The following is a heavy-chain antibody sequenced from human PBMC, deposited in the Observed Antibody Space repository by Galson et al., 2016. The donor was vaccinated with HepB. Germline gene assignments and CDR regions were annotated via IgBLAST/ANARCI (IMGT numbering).Heavy chain of an antibody. CDR3: AKSQPGYSSGWYTLPIDAFDI. V-gene: IGHV3-23*01. CDR1: GFNFATYP. CDR2: IRGSGGGI. Sequence: SLRLSCAGSGFNFATYPMSWVRQAPGKGLEWVSGIRGSGGGIDYADSVKGRFTISRDNSKNTLYLQMSSLRAEDTAVYYCAKSQPGYSSGWYTLPIDAFDIWGQGTMVTVSS. D-gene: IGHD6-19*01. J-gene: IGHJ3*02.